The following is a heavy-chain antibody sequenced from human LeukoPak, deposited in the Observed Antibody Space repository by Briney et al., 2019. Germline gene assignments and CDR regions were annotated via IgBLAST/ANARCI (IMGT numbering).Heavy chain of an antibody. V-gene: IGHV4-4*07. Sequence: KPSETLSLTCSVSGGSISSHYYNWFRRPAGKGLEWIGRVYASGTNHNPSLMNRLTSSLDTTKNHISPKLISVPAAGTSVDYCARGIFRDGICVWREGSTLSVCS. CDR1: GGSISSHY. J-gene: IGHJ6*01. CDR2: VYASGT. CDR3: ARGIFRDGICV. D-gene: IGHD3-10*01.